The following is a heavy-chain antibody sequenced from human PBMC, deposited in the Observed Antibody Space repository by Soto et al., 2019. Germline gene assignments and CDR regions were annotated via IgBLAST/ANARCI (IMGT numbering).Heavy chain of an antibody. V-gene: IGHV1-69*01. CDR3: ARGLRGEMPDIPPPFNL. Sequence: QLVQSGPAVKRPGSSVRVTCKTSGGTFTSHTLAWLRQAPGQTLEWLGGGLPQSGTANIAPRLMDRVRFSEDPSSTTAFLEVTGLTSQATAVYYCARGLRGEMPDIPPPFNLWGQGTLILVSS. D-gene: IGHD3-10*01. CDR2: GLPQSGTA. CDR1: GGTFTSHT. J-gene: IGHJ1*01.